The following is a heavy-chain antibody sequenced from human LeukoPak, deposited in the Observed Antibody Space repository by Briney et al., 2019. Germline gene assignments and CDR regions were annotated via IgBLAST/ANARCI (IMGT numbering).Heavy chain of an antibody. CDR3: ARGEGSSGYYYHDY. Sequence: ASVKVSCKASGYTFTSYAMNWVRQAPGQGLEWMGWINTNTGNPTYAQGFTGRFVFSLDTSVSTAYLQISSLKTEDTAVYYCARGEGSSGYYYHDYWGQGTLVTVSS. V-gene: IGHV7-4-1*02. D-gene: IGHD3-22*01. CDR1: GYTFTSYA. J-gene: IGHJ4*02. CDR2: INTNTGNP.